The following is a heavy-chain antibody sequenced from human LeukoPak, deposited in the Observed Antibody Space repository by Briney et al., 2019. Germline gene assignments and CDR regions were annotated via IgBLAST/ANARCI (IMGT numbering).Heavy chain of an antibody. J-gene: IGHJ4*02. V-gene: IGHV3-30*04. CDR3: ARAPGYGAAYYFDY. Sequence: GGSLRLSCAASGFTFSSYAMHWVRQAPGKGLEWVAVVSYDGSYKYYADSVKGRFTISRDNSKNTLYLQMNSLRAEDTAVYYCARAPGYGAAYYFDYWGQGTLVTVSS. CDR2: VSYDGSYK. D-gene: IGHD1-1*01. CDR1: GFTFSSYA.